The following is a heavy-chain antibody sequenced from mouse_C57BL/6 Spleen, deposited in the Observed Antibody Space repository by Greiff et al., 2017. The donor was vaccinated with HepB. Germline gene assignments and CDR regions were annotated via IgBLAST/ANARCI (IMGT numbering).Heavy chain of an antibody. D-gene: IGHD1-1*01. V-gene: IGHV2-5*01. J-gene: IGHJ1*03. CDR1: GFSLTSYG. Sequence: VHLVESGPGLVQPSQSLSITCTVSGFSLTSYGVHWVRQSPGKGLEWLGVIWRGGSTDYNAAFMSRLSITKDNSKSQVFFKMNSLQADDTAIYYCAKNLPRYYGSTSYWYFDVWGTGTTVTVSS. CDR3: AKNLPRYYGSTSYWYFDV. CDR2: IWRGGST.